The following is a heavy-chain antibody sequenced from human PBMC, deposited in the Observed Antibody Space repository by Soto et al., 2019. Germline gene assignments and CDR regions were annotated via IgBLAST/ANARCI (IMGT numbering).Heavy chain of an antibody. CDR2: IYYSGST. D-gene: IGHD2-2*03. Sequence: PSETLSLTCGVYGGSFRNYYWSWIRQPPGKGLEWIGYIYYSGSTLYNPSLKRRVTTSVDTAKNQFSLRLNSLTAADTAVYYCASGWMAAFDTWGQGTLVTVSS. J-gene: IGHJ5*02. V-gene: IGHV4-59*01. CDR1: GGSFRNYY. CDR3: ASGWMAAFDT.